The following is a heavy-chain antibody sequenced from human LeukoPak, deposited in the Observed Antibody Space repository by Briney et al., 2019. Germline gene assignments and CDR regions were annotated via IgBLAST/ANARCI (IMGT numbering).Heavy chain of an antibody. CDR3: AKHLRATNTYIFFGLDV. J-gene: IGHJ6*02. CDR2: IRNRGRGDTT. V-gene: IGHV3-72*01. D-gene: IGHD1-26*01. Sequence: PGGSLRLSCVVSGCTISDHYMNWVRQAPGKGLEWVARIRNRGRGDTTEYAASAKGRFIISRDNAKNSLYLQMTSLRPEDTALYYCAKHLRATNTYIFFGLDVWGQGTTVTVSS. CDR1: GCTISDHY.